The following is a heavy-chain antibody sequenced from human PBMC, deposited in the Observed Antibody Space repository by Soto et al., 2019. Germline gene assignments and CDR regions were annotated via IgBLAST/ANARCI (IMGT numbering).Heavy chain of an antibody. D-gene: IGHD3-3*01. CDR3: ARSVGITIFGVVIRQRNWFDP. Sequence: ASVKVSCKASGYTFTSYAMHLVRQAPGQRLEWMGWINAGNGNTKYSQKFQGRVTITRDTSASTAYMELSSLRSEDTAVYYCARSVGITIFGVVIRQRNWFDPWGQGTLVTVSS. CDR2: INAGNGNT. V-gene: IGHV1-3*01. CDR1: GYTFTSYA. J-gene: IGHJ5*02.